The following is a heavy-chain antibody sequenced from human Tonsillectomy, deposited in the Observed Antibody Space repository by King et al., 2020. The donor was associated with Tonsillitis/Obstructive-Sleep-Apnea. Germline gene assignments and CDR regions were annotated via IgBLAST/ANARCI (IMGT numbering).Heavy chain of an antibody. D-gene: IGHD1-26*01. Sequence: QLVKSGAEVKKPGESLRISCEGSEFTFSSYWITWVRQMPGKGLEWMGRIDPSDSYNNYSPAFQGHVTISADKSLSTAYLQWSSLKASDTAMYYCATSRRWEWELVGDAFDIWGQGTMVTVSS. CDR3: ATSRRWEWELVGDAFDI. J-gene: IGHJ3*02. CDR1: EFTFSSYW. CDR2: IDPSDSYN. V-gene: IGHV5-10-1*01.